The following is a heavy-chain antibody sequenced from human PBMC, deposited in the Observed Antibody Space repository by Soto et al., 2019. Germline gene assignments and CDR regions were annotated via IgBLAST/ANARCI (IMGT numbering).Heavy chain of an antibody. CDR3: ARVRGDDSSGYYPNWFDP. CDR1: GYTFTSYY. CDR2: INPSGGST. D-gene: IGHD3-22*01. Sequence: GASVKVSCKASGYTFTSYYMHWVRQAPGQGLEWMGIINPSGGSTSYAQKFQGRVTMTRDTSTSTVYMELSSLRSEDTAVYYCARVRGDDSSGYYPNWFDPWGQGTLVTVS. V-gene: IGHV1-46*01. J-gene: IGHJ5*02.